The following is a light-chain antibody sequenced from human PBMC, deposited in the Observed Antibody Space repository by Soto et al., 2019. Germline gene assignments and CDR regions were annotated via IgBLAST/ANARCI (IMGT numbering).Light chain of an antibody. Sequence: EIVLTQSPATLSLSPGERATLSCRASQSVSTYLAWYQQRPGQAPRLLIYGTSSRATGTPDRFSGSGSGTECTLTISRLEPEDFAVYYCQQYGSSHRTFGQGTKVEIK. CDR3: QQYGSSHRT. J-gene: IGKJ1*01. CDR2: GTS. V-gene: IGKV3-20*01. CDR1: QSVSTY.